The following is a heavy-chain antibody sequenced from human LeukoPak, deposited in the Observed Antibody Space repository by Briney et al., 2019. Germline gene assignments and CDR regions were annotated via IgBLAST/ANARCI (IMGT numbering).Heavy chain of an antibody. J-gene: IGHJ4*02. CDR3: VRSLGSGSSTNLAVDY. CDR1: GGSVSSGSYY. D-gene: IGHD3-10*01. CDR2: IYNSEST. Sequence: PSETLSRTCIVSGGSVSSGSYYWSWIRQPPGKGLEWIGYIYNSESTNYNPSLKSRVTISVDTSKNQFSLKLSSVTAADTAVYYCVRSLGSGSSTNLAVDYWGQGTLVTVSS. V-gene: IGHV4-61*01.